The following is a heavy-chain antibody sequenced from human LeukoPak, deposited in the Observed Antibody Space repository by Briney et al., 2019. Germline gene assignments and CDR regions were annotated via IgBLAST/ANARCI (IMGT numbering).Heavy chain of an antibody. D-gene: IGHD3-22*01. CDR1: GFTFSSYA. V-gene: IGHV3-30-3*01. J-gene: IGHJ4*02. Sequence: PGGSLRLSCAASGFTFSSYAMHWVRQAPGKGLEWVAVISYDGSNKYYADSVKGRFTISRDNSKNTLYLQMNSLRAEDTAVYYCARRDYYDSSGCDYWGQGTLVTVSS. CDR2: ISYDGSNK. CDR3: ARRDYYDSSGCDY.